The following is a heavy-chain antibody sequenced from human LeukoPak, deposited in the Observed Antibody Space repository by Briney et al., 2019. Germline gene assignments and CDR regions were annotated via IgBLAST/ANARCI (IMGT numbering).Heavy chain of an antibody. V-gene: IGHV1-46*01. D-gene: IGHD1-26*01. CDR2: INPSGGST. CDR3: ARPVSSSYSDFDY. J-gene: IGHJ4*02. CDR1: GYTFTSYY. Sequence: ASVKVSCKAYGYTFTSYYMHWVRQANGHGLECMGIINPSGGSTSYAQKFQGRVTMTRDTSTSTVYMELSSLRSEDTAVYYRARPVSSSYSDFDYWGQGTLVTVSS.